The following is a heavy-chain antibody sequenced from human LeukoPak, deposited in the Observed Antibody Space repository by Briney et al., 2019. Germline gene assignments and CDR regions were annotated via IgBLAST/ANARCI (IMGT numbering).Heavy chain of an antibody. CDR3: VTDYGGSSGAFDI. CDR1: GFTLSSYA. J-gene: IGHJ3*02. Sequence: GGSLRLSCTVSGFTLSSYAMNWVRRAPGQGLEWVSSISSRRSDIYYRDSVKGRFTISRDNANNSLYLQMNSLRAEDTAVYYCVTDYGGSSGAFDIWGHGTMVTPSS. CDR2: ISSRRSDI. V-gene: IGHV3-21*01. D-gene: IGHD4-23*01.